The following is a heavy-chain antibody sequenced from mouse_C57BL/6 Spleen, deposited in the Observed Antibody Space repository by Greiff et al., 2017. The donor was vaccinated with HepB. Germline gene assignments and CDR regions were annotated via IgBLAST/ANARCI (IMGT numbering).Heavy chain of an antibody. Sequence: QVQLQQSGTELVKPGASVKLSCKASGYTFTSYWMHWVKQRPGQGLEWIGNINPSNGGTNYNEKFKSKATLTVDKSSSTAYMQLSSLTSEDSAVYYCARRVAYYSNYDYAMDYWGQGTSVTVSS. J-gene: IGHJ4*01. CDR3: ARRVAYYSNYDYAMDY. D-gene: IGHD2-5*01. CDR1: GYTFTSYW. V-gene: IGHV1-53*01. CDR2: INPSNGGT.